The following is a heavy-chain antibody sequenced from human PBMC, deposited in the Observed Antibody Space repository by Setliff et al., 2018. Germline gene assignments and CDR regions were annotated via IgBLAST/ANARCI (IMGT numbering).Heavy chain of an antibody. D-gene: IGHD6-6*01. J-gene: IGHJ6*03. CDR3: AREGVDRRSSTDYRYYMDV. CDR2: TIPIFGTT. CDR1: GGTFSSYG. V-gene: IGHV1-69*05. Sequence: GASVKVSCKASGGTFSSYGISWVRQAPGQGLEWMGGTIPIFGTTNYAQKFQGRVTIITDESTSTAYMELSSLTSADTAVYYCAREGVDRRSSTDYRYYMDVWGKGTTVTVSS.